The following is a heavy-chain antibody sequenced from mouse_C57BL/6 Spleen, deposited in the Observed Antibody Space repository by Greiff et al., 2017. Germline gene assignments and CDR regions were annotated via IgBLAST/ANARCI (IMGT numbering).Heavy chain of an antibody. CDR2: IYPRDGST. Sequence: VQLQQSDAELVKPGASVKISCKVSGYTFTDHTIHWMKQRPEQGLEWIGYIYPRDGSTKYNEKFKGKATLTADKSSSTAYMQLNSLTSEDSAVYFCARGYYGSSYIYYYAMDYWGQGTSVTVSS. CDR3: ARGYYGSSYIYYYAMDY. V-gene: IGHV1-78*01. D-gene: IGHD1-1*01. J-gene: IGHJ4*01. CDR1: GYTFTDHT.